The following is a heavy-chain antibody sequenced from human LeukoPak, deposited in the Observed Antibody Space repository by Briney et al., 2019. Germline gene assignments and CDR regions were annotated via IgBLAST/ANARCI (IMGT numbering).Heavy chain of an antibody. CDR1: GFTFSSYA. CDR2: IGGSGGST. CDR3: AKDLNLGYYDSSGLLGVYFDY. Sequence: PGGSLRLSCAASGFTFSSYAMSWVRQAPGKGLEWVSAIGGSGGSTYYADSVKGRFTISRDNSKNTLYLQMNSLRAEDTAVYYCAKDLNLGYYDSSGLLGVYFDYWGQGTLVTVSS. V-gene: IGHV3-23*01. J-gene: IGHJ4*02. D-gene: IGHD3-22*01.